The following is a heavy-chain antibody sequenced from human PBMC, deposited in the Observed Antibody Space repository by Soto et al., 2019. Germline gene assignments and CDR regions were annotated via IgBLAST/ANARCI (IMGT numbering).Heavy chain of an antibody. CDR1: GGTFSSYA. CDR2: IIPIFGTA. Sequence: SVKVSCKASGGTFSSYAISWVRQAPGQGLEWMGGIIPIFGTANYAQKFQGRVTITADKSTSTAYMELSSLRSEDTAVYYCARGHPDGSGSYSPWYYFDYWGQGTLVTVSS. J-gene: IGHJ4*02. CDR3: ARGHPDGSGSYSPWYYFDY. V-gene: IGHV1-69*06. D-gene: IGHD3-10*01.